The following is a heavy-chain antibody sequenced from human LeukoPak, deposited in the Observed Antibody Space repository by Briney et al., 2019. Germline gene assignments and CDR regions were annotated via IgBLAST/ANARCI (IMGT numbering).Heavy chain of an antibody. CDR2: IRYDGSNQ. CDR3: VKDHLYYYGSGSGYFEY. V-gene: IGHV3-30*02. CDR1: GFTFSTYG. D-gene: IGHD3-10*01. J-gene: IGHJ4*02. Sequence: GGSLRLSCAASGFTFSTYGIHWVRQAPGKGLEWVAFIRYDGSNQDYADSVKGRFTISRDNSKNTLFLQMNSLRPEDTAVYYCVKDHLYYYGSGSGYFEYWGQGTLVTVSS.